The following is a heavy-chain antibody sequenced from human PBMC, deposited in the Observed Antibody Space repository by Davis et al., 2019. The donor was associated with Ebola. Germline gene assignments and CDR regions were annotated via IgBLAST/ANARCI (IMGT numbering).Heavy chain of an antibody. CDR3: AKDISPHIGVIVTQVDY. Sequence: PGGSLRLSCTGSGFIFKNYAMSWVRQAPGKGLEWVSAISCSGGSTYYADSVKGRFTISRDNSKNTLYLQMNSLRAEDTAVYYCAKDISPHIGVIVTQVDYWGQGTLVTVSS. D-gene: IGHD3-10*01. CDR2: ISCSGGST. V-gene: IGHV3-23*01. J-gene: IGHJ4*02. CDR1: GFIFKNYA.